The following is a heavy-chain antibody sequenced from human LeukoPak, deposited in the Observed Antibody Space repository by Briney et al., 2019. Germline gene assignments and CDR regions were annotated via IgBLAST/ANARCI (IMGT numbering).Heavy chain of an antibody. J-gene: IGHJ1*01. CDR3: AKSSSPDTKLQILLAH. V-gene: IGHV1-2*02. Sequence: GASVKDSCKASGYTFTGYYMHWGRQAPGQRLEWRGWINPKSGGTNYAQKFRGRGTMTRDTSISTACMGRWRVRADDTGLYYCAKSSSPDTKLQILLAHCGQGPLVTVSS. D-gene: IGHD4-11*01. CDR2: INPKSGGT. CDR1: GYTFTGYY.